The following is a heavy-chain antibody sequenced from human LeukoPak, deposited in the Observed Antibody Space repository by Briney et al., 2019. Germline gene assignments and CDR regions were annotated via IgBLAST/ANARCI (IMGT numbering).Heavy chain of an antibody. Sequence: GGSLRLSCAASGFTVSYNYMNWVRQAPGKGLEWVSYISRSSSIIYYADSVKGRFTISRDNAKNSLYLQMNSLRGEDTAVYYCARDRYDSSHYYHYWGQGTLVTVSA. CDR3: ARDRYDSSHYYHY. CDR1: GFTVSYNY. V-gene: IGHV3-48*01. CDR2: ISRSSSII. D-gene: IGHD3-22*01. J-gene: IGHJ4*02.